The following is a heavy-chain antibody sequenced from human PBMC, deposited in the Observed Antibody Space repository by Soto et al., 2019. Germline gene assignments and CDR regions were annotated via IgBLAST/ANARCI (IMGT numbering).Heavy chain of an antibody. J-gene: IGHJ6*02. D-gene: IGHD5-12*01. CDR3: ARDSYDGDYNGIDV. V-gene: IGHV3-33*01. CDR2: IWYDGSNK. CDR1: GFTFSSYG. Sequence: QVQLVESGGGVVQPGRSLRLSCAASGFTFSSYGMHWVRQAPGKGLEWVAVIWYDGSNKYYADSVKGRFTISRDNSKNTLYLQMNSLRAEDTAVYYCARDSYDGDYNGIDVWGQGTTVTVSS.